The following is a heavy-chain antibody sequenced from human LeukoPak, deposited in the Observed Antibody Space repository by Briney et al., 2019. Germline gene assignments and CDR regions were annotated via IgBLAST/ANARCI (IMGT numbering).Heavy chain of an antibody. CDR1: GFTFSRYD. Sequence: PGGSLRLSCAASGFTFSRYDMHWVRQVTGKGLEWVSAIDTAGDTYYPGSVKGRFTISRDNAKNSLYLQMNSLRAEDTAVYHCAKDDSYIRFYSWGQGTLVTVSS. CDR3: AKDDSYIRFYS. V-gene: IGHV3-13*01. D-gene: IGHD3-22*01. J-gene: IGHJ5*01. CDR2: IDTAGDT.